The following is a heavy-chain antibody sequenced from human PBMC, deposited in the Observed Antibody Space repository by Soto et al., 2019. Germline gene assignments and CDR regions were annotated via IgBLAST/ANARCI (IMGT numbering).Heavy chain of an antibody. J-gene: IGHJ4*02. CDR2: IWYDGSNK. V-gene: IGHV3-33*01. CDR1: GFTFSSYG. Sequence: GGSLRLSCAASGFTFSSYGMHWVRQAPGKGLEWVAVIWYDGSNKYYADSVKGRFTISRDNSKNTLYLQMNSLRAEDTAVYYCARSLRRSCLDYWGQGTLVTVSS. CDR3: ARSLRRSCLDY. D-gene: IGHD2-15*01.